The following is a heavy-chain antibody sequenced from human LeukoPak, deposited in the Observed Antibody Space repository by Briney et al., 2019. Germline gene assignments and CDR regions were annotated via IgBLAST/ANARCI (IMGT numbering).Heavy chain of an antibody. V-gene: IGHV1-8*01. J-gene: IGHJ4*02. Sequence: ASVKVSCKASGYTFTSYDINWVRQATGQGLEWMGWMNPNSGNTGYAQKFQGRVTMTRNTSISTAYMELSSLRSEDTAVYYCARGSQYYDILTGYYGQVGPVQNGYWGQGTLVTVSS. CDR3: ARGSQYYDILTGYYGQVGPVQNGY. D-gene: IGHD3-9*01. CDR1: GYTFTSYD. CDR2: MNPNSGNT.